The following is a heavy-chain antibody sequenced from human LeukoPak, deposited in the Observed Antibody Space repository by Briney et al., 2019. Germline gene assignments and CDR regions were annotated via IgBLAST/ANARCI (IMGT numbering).Heavy chain of an antibody. Sequence: GESLKISCKGSGYSFTSYWITWVRPMPGKGLEWMGRIDPSDSYTNYSPSFQGHVTISADKSISTAYLQWAGLEASDTAIYYCARREKETWQLYYHYGLDVWSQGTTVTVSS. V-gene: IGHV5-10-1*01. CDR1: GYSFTSYW. J-gene: IGHJ6*02. D-gene: IGHD5-12*01. CDR2: IDPSDSYT. CDR3: ARREKETWQLYYHYGLDV.